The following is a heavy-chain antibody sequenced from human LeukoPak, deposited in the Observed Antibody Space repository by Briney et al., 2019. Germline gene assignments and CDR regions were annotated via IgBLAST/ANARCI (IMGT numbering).Heavy chain of an antibody. J-gene: IGHJ4*02. Sequence: GASVKVSCKASGYTFTGYHIHWVRQAPGQGLEWMGRINPYGGDTNFAQKFQGRVTMTRDTSITTAYTDLCSLTPDDTAVYFCARDQGSLTRSWYTGYWGQGTQVTVSS. CDR3: ARDQGSLTRSWYTGY. D-gene: IGHD6-13*01. V-gene: IGHV1-2*06. CDR2: INPYGGDT. CDR1: GYTFTGYH.